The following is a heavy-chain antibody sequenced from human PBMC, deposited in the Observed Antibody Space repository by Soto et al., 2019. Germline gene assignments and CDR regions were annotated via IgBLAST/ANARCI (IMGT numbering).Heavy chain of an antibody. J-gene: IGHJ3*02. D-gene: IGHD5-12*01. Sequence: QARLVQSGAEVKKSGASVRVSCRASGYTLTNYGVTWVRQAPGQGLEWLGRVTPYKADTNSAQNLQGRVTMATDTSTNTAYLERRSLRADDTAVYFCATDGPSNSGNLYAFDIWGQGTMVTVSA. CDR3: ATDGPSNSGNLYAFDI. CDR1: GYTLTNYG. CDR2: VTPYKADT. V-gene: IGHV1-18*04.